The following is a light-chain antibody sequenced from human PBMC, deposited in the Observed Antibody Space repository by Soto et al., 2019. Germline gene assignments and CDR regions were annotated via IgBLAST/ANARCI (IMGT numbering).Light chain of an antibody. CDR1: QSVSNNY. V-gene: IGKV3-11*01. Sequence: EIVLTQSPGTLSLSPGERATLSCRASQSVSNNYLAWYQQKPGQAPRLLIYDAFNRATGIPARFSGSGSGTDFTLTISSLDAEDFAVYYCQQRSRWPITFGQGTRLEI. J-gene: IGKJ5*01. CDR2: DAF. CDR3: QQRSRWPIT.